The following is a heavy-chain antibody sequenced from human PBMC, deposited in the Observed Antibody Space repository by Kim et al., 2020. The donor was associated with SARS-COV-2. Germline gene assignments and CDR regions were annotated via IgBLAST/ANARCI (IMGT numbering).Heavy chain of an antibody. J-gene: IGHJ4*02. CDR2: TYYRSKWYN. V-gene: IGHV6-1*01. CDR1: GDSVSSNSAA. Sequence: SQTLSLTCAISGDSVSSNSAAWNWIRQSPSRGLEWLGKTYYRSKWYNTYAVSVKSRITINPDTYKNQFSLQLDSVTPEDTAVYFCAREGGGWSTNYFFDYWGQGTLVTVSS. D-gene: IGHD6-19*01. CDR3: AREGGGWSTNYFFDY.